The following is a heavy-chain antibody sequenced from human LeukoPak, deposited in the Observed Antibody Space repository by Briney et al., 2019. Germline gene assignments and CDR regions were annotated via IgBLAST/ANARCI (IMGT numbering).Heavy chain of an antibody. CDR3: ARVTGSIDY. CDR2: MNPKSGNT. V-gene: IGHV1-8*01. Sequence: GASVKVSFKASGYTFTIYDINWVRQATGQGLEWMGWMNPKSGNTGYAQKFQGRVTMTRDTSRSTAYMELGSLRPEDTAVYYCARVTGSIDYWGQGTLVTVSS. D-gene: IGHD1-26*01. CDR1: GYTFTIYD. J-gene: IGHJ4*02.